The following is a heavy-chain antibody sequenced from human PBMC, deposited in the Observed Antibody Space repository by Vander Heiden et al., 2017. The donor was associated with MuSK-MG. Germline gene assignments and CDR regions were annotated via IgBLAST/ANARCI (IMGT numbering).Heavy chain of an antibody. D-gene: IGHD3-22*01. CDR1: GFPFSSYS. V-gene: IGHV3-48*01. Sequence: EVQLVESGGGLVQPGGSLRLSCAASGFPFSSYSMNWVPQAPGKGLEWVSYISSSSSTIYYADSVKGRFTISRDNAKNSLYLQMNSLRAEDTAVYYCGRVDSSGSKEFDYWGQGTLVAVSS. CDR2: ISSSSSTI. CDR3: GRVDSSGSKEFDY. J-gene: IGHJ4*02.